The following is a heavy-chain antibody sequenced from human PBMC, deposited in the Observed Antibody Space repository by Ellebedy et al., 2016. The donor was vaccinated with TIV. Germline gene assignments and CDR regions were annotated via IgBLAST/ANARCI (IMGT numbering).Heavy chain of an antibody. J-gene: IGHJ4*02. CDR1: GGTFSNYA. CDR3: AADYGDYVAED. V-gene: IGHV1-69*04. Sequence: AASVKVSCKASGGTFSNYAISWVRQAPGQGLEWMGRINPLLGVASYARKFQGRLTIIADTATSTDYMELSSLTYEDTAVYYCAADYGDYVAEDWGQGTLITVSS. CDR2: INPLLGVA. D-gene: IGHD4-17*01.